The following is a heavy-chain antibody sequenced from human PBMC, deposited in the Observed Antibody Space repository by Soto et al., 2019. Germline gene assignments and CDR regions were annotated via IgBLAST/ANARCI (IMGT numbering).Heavy chain of an antibody. CDR2: ISAYNGNT. V-gene: IGHV1-18*01. J-gene: IGHJ4*02. CDR1: GYTFTSYG. Sequence: ASVKVSCKASGYTFTSYGISWVRQAPGQGLEWMGWISAYNGNTNYAQKLQGRVTMTTDTSTSTAYMELRSLRSDDTAVYYCARHPGIAVAGPIPPFDYWGQGTLVTVSS. CDR3: ARHPGIAVAGPIPPFDY. D-gene: IGHD6-19*01.